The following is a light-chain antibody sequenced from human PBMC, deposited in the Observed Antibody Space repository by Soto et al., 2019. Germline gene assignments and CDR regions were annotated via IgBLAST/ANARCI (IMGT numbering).Light chain of an antibody. Sequence: QSALTQPASVSGSPGQSITISCSGTTSDVGGYNLVSWYQQHTAKAPKLLIYEGTQRPSGVSSRFSGSKSGNTASLTISGLQAEDEADYYCCSYARSSSYVFGTGTKVTV. CDR3: CSYARSSSYV. J-gene: IGLJ1*01. CDR2: EGT. V-gene: IGLV2-23*01. CDR1: TSDVGGYNL.